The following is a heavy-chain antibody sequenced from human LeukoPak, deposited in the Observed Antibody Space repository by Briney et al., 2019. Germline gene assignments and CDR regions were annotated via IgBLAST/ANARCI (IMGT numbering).Heavy chain of an antibody. D-gene: IGHD2-15*01. CDR3: ARDLTHCSGGRCHTSPNDC. V-gene: IGHV3-74*01. CDR1: GFTPGNYW. Sequence: GGSLRLSCVASGFTPGNYWMHWVRQAPGKGLVWVSHINTDGSSTNYADSVKGRFTISRDNARNTLYLQMNSVRVEDTGVYYCARDLTHCSGGRCHTSPNDCWGQGTQVTVSS. J-gene: IGHJ4*02. CDR2: INTDGSST.